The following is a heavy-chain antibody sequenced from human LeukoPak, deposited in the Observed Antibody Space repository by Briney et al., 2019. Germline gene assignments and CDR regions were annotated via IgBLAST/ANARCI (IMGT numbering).Heavy chain of an antibody. J-gene: IGHJ4*02. CDR2: IYRHGGT. CDR3: ARDVIYASEIYSYGDS. Sequence: GGSLRLSCAASGFTFRSYGMHWVRQAPGKGLEWVSVIYRHGGTAYADSVQGRFSISRDNSKNTVDLQMNSLRAEDTAVYYCARDVIYASEIYSYGDSWGQGTLVTVSS. V-gene: IGHV3-NL1*01. CDR1: GFTFRSYG. D-gene: IGHD3-16*01.